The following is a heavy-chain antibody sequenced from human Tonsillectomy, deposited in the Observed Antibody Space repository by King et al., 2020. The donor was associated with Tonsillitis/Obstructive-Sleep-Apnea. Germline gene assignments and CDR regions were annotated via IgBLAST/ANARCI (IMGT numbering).Heavy chain of an antibody. Sequence: QLVQSGAEVKKPGESLKISCKVSRDTFTNYWIGWVRQMPGKGLEWMGIIYPDDSDTKYSPSLQGRVTFSADKSVTTAYLQWSSLRASDTAIYFCARLGGGSYYYFDYWGQGTLVTVSS. V-gene: IGHV5-51*01. J-gene: IGHJ4*02. CDR2: IYPDDSDT. D-gene: IGHD1-26*01. CDR1: RDTFTNYW. CDR3: ARLGGGSYYYFDY.